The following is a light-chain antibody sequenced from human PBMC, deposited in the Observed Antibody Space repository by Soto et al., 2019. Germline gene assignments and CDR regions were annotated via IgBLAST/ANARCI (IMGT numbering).Light chain of an antibody. Sequence: DIQMTQSPSSLSASIGDRVTLTCRASQSLGTNLNWYQQRPGKAPKLLIYAVSSLQSGVSSRFSGSGSGTDFTLSINRLQREDCATYYCQQTYSAPPLFGQWTKGEIK. J-gene: IGKJ1*01. CDR2: AVS. V-gene: IGKV1-39*01. CDR3: QQTYSAPPL. CDR1: QSLGTN.